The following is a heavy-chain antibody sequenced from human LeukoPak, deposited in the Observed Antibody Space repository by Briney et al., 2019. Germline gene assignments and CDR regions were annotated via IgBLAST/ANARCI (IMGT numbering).Heavy chain of an antibody. CDR1: GFTFSSYA. D-gene: IGHD3-22*01. CDR3: ARAWYYYDSSGYNDY. Sequence: GGSLRLSCAASGFTFSSYAMSWVRQAPGKGLEWVSAISGSGGSTYYADSVKGRFTISRDNSKNTLYLQMNSLRAEDTAVYYCARAWYYYDSSGYNDYWGQGTLVTVSS. V-gene: IGHV3-23*01. CDR2: ISGSGGST. J-gene: IGHJ4*02.